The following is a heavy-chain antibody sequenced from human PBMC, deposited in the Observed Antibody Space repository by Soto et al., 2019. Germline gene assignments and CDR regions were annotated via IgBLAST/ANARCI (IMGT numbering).Heavy chain of an antibody. CDR1: GYTFPIYD. CDR3: AREHYGNSAWFDP. J-gene: IGHJ5*02. Sequence: ASVKVSCKASGYTFPIYDINWVLQATGQGLEWMGWMNPNSGNTGYAQKFQGRVTMTRNTSISTAYMELSSLRSEDTAVYYCAREHYGNSAWFDPWGQGTLVTVSS. CDR2: MNPNSGNT. V-gene: IGHV1-8*01. D-gene: IGHD3-10*01.